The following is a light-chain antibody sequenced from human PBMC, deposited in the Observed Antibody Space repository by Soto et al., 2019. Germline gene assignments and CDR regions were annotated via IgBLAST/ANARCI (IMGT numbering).Light chain of an antibody. V-gene: IGKV2-28*01. J-gene: IGKJ1*01. CDR3: MQALQTPPT. Sequence: ILITQSPLSLPVTPGEPASISCRSSQSLLHSNGYNYLDWYLQKPGQSPQLLIYLGSNRASGVPDRFSGSGSGTDFTLRISRVEAEDVGVYYCMQALQTPPTFGQGTKVDIK. CDR2: LGS. CDR1: QSLLHSNGYNY.